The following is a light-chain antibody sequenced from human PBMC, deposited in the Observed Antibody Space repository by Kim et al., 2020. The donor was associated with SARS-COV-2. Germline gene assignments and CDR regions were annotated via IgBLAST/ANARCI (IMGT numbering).Light chain of an antibody. Sequence: GQRVTSACTGSTANIGTNAVNWYQHLPGTAPKLLIYTNDQRPSGVPDRFSGSKSGTSASLAISGLQSEDEADYYCSSWDGSLRGRIFGGGTKVTVL. CDR1: TANIGTNA. V-gene: IGLV1-44*01. CDR2: TND. J-gene: IGLJ2*01. CDR3: SSWDGSLRGRI.